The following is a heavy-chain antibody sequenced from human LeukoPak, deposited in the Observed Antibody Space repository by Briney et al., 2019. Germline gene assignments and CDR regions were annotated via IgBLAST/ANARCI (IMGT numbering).Heavy chain of an antibody. CDR2: INHSGST. V-gene: IGHV4-34*01. J-gene: IGHJ4*02. CDR1: GGSFSGYY. Sequence: ASETLSLTCAVYGGSFSGYYWSWIRQPPGKGLGWIGEINHSGSTNYNPSLKSRVTISVDTSKNQFSLKLSSVTAADTAVYYCARGVRDGYNLHYFDYWGQGTLVTVSS. D-gene: IGHD5-24*01. CDR3: ARGVRDGYNLHYFDY.